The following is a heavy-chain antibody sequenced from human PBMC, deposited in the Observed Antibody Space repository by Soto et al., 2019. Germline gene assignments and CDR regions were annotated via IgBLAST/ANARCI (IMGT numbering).Heavy chain of an antibody. CDR3: ARADSSGYYYDSDYFDY. CDR2: INPNSGGT. J-gene: IGHJ4*02. CDR1: GYTFTGYY. V-gene: IGHV1-2*02. D-gene: IGHD3-22*01. Sequence: GASVKVSCKASGYTFTGYYMHWVRQAPGQGLEWMGWINPNSGGTNYAQKFQGRVTMTRDTSISTAYMELSRLRSDDTAVYYCARADSSGYYYDSDYFDYWGQGTLVTVSS.